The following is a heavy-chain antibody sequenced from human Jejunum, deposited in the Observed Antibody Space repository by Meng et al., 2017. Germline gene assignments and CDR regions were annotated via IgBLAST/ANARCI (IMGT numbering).Heavy chain of an antibody. Sequence: SETLSLTCTVSGGSISNNYWNWIRQPPGKGLEWIGYLYDTGSTEYNPSLKGRVTISVDTSKNQFSLKLRSVTAADTAVYYCARHYYGSGRHAPLDYWGQGTLVTVSS. D-gene: IGHD3-10*01. J-gene: IGHJ4*02. V-gene: IGHV4-59*01. CDR1: GGSISNNY. CDR3: ARHYYGSGRHAPLDY. CDR2: LYDTGST.